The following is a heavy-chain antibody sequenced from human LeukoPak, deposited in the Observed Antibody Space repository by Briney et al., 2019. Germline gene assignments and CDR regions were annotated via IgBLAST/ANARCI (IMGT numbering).Heavy chain of an antibody. J-gene: IGHJ4*02. V-gene: IGHV1-18*01. D-gene: IGHD3-22*01. CDR3: ARDRLAYYYDGSGPPPLNY. Sequence: ASVKVSCKASGYTFTSYGISWVRQAPGQGLEWMGWISAYNGNTNYAQKLQGRVTMTTDTSTSTAYMELRSLRSDDTAVYYCARDRLAYYYDGSGPPPLNYWGQGTLVTVSS. CDR1: GYTFTSYG. CDR2: ISAYNGNT.